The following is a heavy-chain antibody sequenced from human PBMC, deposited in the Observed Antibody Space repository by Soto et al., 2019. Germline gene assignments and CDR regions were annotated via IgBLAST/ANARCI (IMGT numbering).Heavy chain of an antibody. Sequence: GESLKISCKVSGDSFTGFRIGWVRQMPGKGLEWLGSIYPRDSDTRYSPSFQGQVTISADKSLSAAYLQWHSLQASDTAIYYCARQHPLDSRVWYTWGQGTLVTVSS. D-gene: IGHD6-19*01. CDR2: IYPRDSDT. CDR1: GDSFTGFR. V-gene: IGHV5-51*01. J-gene: IGHJ4*02. CDR3: ARQHPLDSRVWYT.